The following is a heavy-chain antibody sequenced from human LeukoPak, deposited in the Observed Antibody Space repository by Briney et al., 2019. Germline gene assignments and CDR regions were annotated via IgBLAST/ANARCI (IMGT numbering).Heavy chain of an antibody. J-gene: IGHJ3*01. D-gene: IGHD3-22*01. V-gene: IGHV3-23*01. CDR2: ISGSGAST. CDR1: GFTFTNYA. CDR3: AKETASGYGAFDV. Sequence: GGSLRLSCAASGFTFTNYAMSWVRQAPGKGLEWVSGISGSGASTYYADSVKDRFSISRDTFNNTLYLQMSSLRPEDTAVYYCAKETASGYGAFDVWGQGTMVTVSS.